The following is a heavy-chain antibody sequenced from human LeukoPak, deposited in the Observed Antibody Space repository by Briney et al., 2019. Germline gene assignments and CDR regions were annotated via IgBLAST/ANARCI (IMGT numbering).Heavy chain of an antibody. V-gene: IGHV4-59*01. J-gene: IGHJ4*02. CDR1: GGSISSYY. CDR3: ARDVYGSGSRNQDY. CDR2: IYYSGST. Sequence: SETLSLTCTVSGGSISSYYWSWIRQPPGKGLEWIGYIYYSGSTNYNPSLKSRVTISVDTSKNQFSLKLSSVTAADTAVYYCARDVYGSGSRNQDYWGQGTLVTVSS. D-gene: IGHD3-10*01.